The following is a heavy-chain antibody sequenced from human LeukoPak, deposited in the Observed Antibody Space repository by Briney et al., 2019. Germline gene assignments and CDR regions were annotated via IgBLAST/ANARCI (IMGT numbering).Heavy chain of an antibody. Sequence: SETLSLTCTVSGGSISSYYWSWIRQPPGKGLEWIGYIYYSGSTNYNPSLKSRVTISVDTSKNQFSLKLSSVTAVDTAVYYCARSVGNYDFWSGYRKRAFDYWGQGTLVTVSS. CDR1: GGSISSYY. CDR2: IYYSGST. CDR3: ARSVGNYDFWSGYRKRAFDY. D-gene: IGHD3-3*01. V-gene: IGHV4-59*01. J-gene: IGHJ4*02.